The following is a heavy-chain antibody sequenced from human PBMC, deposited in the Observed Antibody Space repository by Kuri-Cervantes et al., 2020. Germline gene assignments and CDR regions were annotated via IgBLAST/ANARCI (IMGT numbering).Heavy chain of an antibody. V-gene: IGHV2-5*02. Sequence: SGPTLVKPTQTLTLTCTFSGFSLSTSGVGMGWIRQPPGKTLEWLAVIYWDDDKRYSPSLKSRLTITKDTSKNQVVLTMTNMDPVDTATYYCAHSLYSGGNSDYYAMDVWGQGATVTVSS. D-gene: IGHD4-23*01. CDR3: AHSLYSGGNSDYYAMDV. J-gene: IGHJ6*02. CDR1: GFSLSTSGVG. CDR2: IYWDDDK.